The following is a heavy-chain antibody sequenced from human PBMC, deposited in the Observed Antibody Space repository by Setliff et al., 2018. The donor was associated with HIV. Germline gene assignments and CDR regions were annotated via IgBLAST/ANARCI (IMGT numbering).Heavy chain of an antibody. D-gene: IGHD3-16*01. V-gene: IGHV4-39*01. CDR1: GVSFSSSSYY. Sequence: SETLSLTCTVSGVSFSSSSYYRGWIRQPPGKGLEWIGSFYYSGSTYYNPSLKSRGTISVDTSKNQFTLRLTYVTAADTAVYYCARHSRAGDIDYWGRGTLVTVSS. CDR3: ARHSRAGDIDY. J-gene: IGHJ4*02. CDR2: FYYSGST.